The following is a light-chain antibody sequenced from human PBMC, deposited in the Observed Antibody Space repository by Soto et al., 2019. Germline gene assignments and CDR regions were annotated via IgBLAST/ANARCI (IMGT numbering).Light chain of an antibody. CDR3: AAWDDSLSGDVV. J-gene: IGLJ2*01. CDR1: SSNIGSNY. Sequence: QSVLTQPPSASGTPGQRVTISCCGSSSNIGSNYVYWYQQLPGTAPKLLIYSNNQRPSGVPDRFSGSKSGTSASLAISGLRSEDEADYYCAAWDDSLSGDVVFGGGTKVTVL. V-gene: IGLV1-47*02. CDR2: SNN.